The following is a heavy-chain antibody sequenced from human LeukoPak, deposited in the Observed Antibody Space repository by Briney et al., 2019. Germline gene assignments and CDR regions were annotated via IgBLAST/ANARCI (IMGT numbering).Heavy chain of an antibody. J-gene: IGHJ4*02. CDR1: GFTFSSYA. CDR3: AKDGVEMATIPIYFDY. V-gene: IGHV3-23*01. Sequence: PGGSLRLSCAASGFTFSSYAMSWVRQAPGKGLEWVSAISGSGGSTYYADSVKGRFTISRDNSKNTLYLQMNSLRAEDTAVYYCAKDGVEMATIPIYFDYWGQGTLVTVSS. D-gene: IGHD5-24*01. CDR2: ISGSGGST.